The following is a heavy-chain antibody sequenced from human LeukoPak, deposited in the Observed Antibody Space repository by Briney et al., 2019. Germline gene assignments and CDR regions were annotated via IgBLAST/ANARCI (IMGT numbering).Heavy chain of an antibody. J-gene: IGHJ6*03. Sequence: ASVKVSCTASGYTFTSYDINWVRQATGQGLEWMGWMNPNSGNTGYAQKFQGRVTMTRNTSISTAYMELSSLRSEDTAVYYCARAPWIQLWSNYYYYMDVWGKGTTVTVSS. CDR3: ARAPWIQLWSNYYYYMDV. CDR1: GYTFTSYD. V-gene: IGHV1-8*01. D-gene: IGHD5-18*01. CDR2: MNPNSGNT.